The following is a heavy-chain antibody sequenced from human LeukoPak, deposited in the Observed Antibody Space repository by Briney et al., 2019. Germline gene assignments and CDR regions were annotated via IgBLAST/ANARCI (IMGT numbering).Heavy chain of an antibody. Sequence: PGGSLRLSCAASGFTFDDYAMHWVRQAPGKGLEWVSGISWNSGSIGYADSVKGRFTISRDNAKNSLYLQMNSLRAEDMALYYCAQCGVVEVAATYFDYWVQGTLVTVPS. CDR2: ISWNSGSI. D-gene: IGHD2-15*01. V-gene: IGHV3-9*03. CDR1: GFTFDDYA. CDR3: AQCGVVEVAATYFDY. J-gene: IGHJ4*02.